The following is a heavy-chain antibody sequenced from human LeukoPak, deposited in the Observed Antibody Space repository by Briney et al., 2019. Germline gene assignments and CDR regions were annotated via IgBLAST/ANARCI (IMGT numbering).Heavy chain of an antibody. CDR2: ISSSSSYI. Sequence: GGSLRLSCAASGFTFSSYSMNWVRQAPGKGLEWVSSISSSSSYIYYADSVTGRFTISRDNAKNSLYLQMNSLRAEDTAVYYCASSRNPGSGSYPFDYWGQGTLVTVPS. CDR3: ASSRNPGSGSYPFDY. J-gene: IGHJ4*02. CDR1: GFTFSSYS. D-gene: IGHD3-10*01. V-gene: IGHV3-21*01.